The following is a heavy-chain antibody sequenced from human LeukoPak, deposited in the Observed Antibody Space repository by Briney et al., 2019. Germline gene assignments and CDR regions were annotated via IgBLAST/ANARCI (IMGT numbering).Heavy chain of an antibody. J-gene: IGHJ6*03. V-gene: IGHV4-31*03. CDR3: ARASRVLAVTIYYYSMDV. D-gene: IGHD2-8*02. CDR1: GDSISGGGYY. Sequence: SETLSLTCTVSGDSISGGGYYWSWIRQHPGKGLEWIGYIYYSGSTYYNPSLKSRVTISVDTSKSQFSLKLSSVTAADTAVYYCARASRVLAVTIYYYSMDVWGKGTTVTVYS. CDR2: IYYSGST.